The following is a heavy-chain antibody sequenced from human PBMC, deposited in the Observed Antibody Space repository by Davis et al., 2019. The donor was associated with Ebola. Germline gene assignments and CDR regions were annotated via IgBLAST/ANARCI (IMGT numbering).Heavy chain of an antibody. CDR2: IWYDGSNK. J-gene: IGHJ5*02. CDR3: ARWYCSGGSCYETYNWFDP. D-gene: IGHD2-15*01. Sequence: GESLKISCAASGFTFSSYGMHWVRQAPGKGLEWVAVIWYDGSNKYYADSVKGRFTISRDNSKNTLYLQMNSLRAEDTAVYYCARWYCSGGSCYETYNWFDPWGQGTLVTVSS. CDR1: GFTFSSYG. V-gene: IGHV3-33*01.